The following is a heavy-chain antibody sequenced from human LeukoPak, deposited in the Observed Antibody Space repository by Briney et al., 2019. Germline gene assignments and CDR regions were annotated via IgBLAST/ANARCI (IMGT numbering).Heavy chain of an antibody. CDR3: AKGPWYYYGSGPFDY. D-gene: IGHD3-10*01. CDR1: GFTFSSYG. J-gene: IGHJ4*02. V-gene: IGHV3-30*02. CDR2: IRYDGSNK. Sequence: TGGSLRLSCAASGFTFSSYGMHWVRQAPGKGLECVAFIRYDGSNKYYADSVKGRFTISRDNSKNTLYLQMSSLRAEDTAVYYCAKGPWYYYGSGPFDYWGQGTLVTVSS.